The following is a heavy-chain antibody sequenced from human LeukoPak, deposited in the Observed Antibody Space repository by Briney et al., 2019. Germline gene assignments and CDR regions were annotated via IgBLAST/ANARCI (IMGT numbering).Heavy chain of an antibody. J-gene: IGHJ6*03. Sequence: SETLSLTCTVSGGSIRDTTYYRGWIRQPPGKGLEWIGSIYYSGNTYYNPSLMSRVTISVDTSKNQFSLNLSSVTAADTAVYYCARGCSGSWYSPLTITRCYYYMDVWGKGTTVTISS. V-gene: IGHV4-39*07. D-gene: IGHD6-13*01. CDR1: GGSIRDTTYY. CDR2: IYYSGNT. CDR3: ARGCSGSWYSPLTITRCYYYMDV.